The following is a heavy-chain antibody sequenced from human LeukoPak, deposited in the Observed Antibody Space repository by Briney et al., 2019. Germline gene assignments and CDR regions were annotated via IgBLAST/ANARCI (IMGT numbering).Heavy chain of an antibody. CDR1: GASLGDYS. V-gene: IGHV4-59*08. D-gene: IGHD2/OR15-2a*01. CDR2: IFYRGST. Sequence: SETLSLTCSVSGASLGDYSWSWFRQPPGKRLEWIGNIFYRGSTNYDPSFKSRVSLSMDMPKSQFSLKMTSMTAADTAVYYCATFLTGYFDYWGQGELVIVSS. J-gene: IGHJ4*02. CDR3: ATFLTGYFDY.